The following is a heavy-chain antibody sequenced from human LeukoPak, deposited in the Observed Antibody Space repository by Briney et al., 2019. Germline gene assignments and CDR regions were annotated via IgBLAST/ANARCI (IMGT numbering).Heavy chain of an antibody. CDR3: ARDRVERYYDSSGYYDY. V-gene: IGHV3-21*01. J-gene: IGHJ4*02. CDR1: GFTFSSHS. Sequence: GGSLRLSCAASGFTFSSHSMNWVRQAPGKGLEWVSSISSSSSYIYYADSVKGRFTISRDNAKNSLYLQMNSLRAEDTAVYYCARDRVERYYDSSGYYDYWGQGTLVTVSS. CDR2: ISSSSSYI. D-gene: IGHD3-22*01.